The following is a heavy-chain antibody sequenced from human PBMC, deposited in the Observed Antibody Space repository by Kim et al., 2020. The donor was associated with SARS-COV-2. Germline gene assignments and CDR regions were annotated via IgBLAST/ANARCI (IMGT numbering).Heavy chain of an antibody. D-gene: IGHD2-2*02. CDR2: LWYDGSNK. CDR3: ARGYCGTATCYTGGTYFDY. V-gene: IGHV3-33*01. J-gene: IGHJ4*02. CDR1: GFTFSTYG. Sequence: GGSLRLSCAASGFTFSTYGMHWVRQAPGKGLEWVATLWYDGSNKYYPDSVKGRFTVSRDNSKNTLYLQVNSLRAEDTAVYYCARGYCGTATCYTGGTYFDYWGQGTLVTVSS.